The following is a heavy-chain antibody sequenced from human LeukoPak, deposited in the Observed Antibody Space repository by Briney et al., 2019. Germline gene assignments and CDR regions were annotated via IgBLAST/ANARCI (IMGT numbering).Heavy chain of an antibody. CDR2: IRYSGST. CDR1: GGSISRSSDY. D-gene: IGHD1-26*01. J-gene: IGHJ4*02. Sequence: SETLSLTCTVSGGSISRSSDYWGWIRQPPGKGLEWIGSIRYSGSTYYNPSLKSRVTTSVDTPKNQFSLKLSSVTAADTAVYYCARQWEMDYYFDYWGQGTLVTVSS. CDR3: ARQWEMDYYFDY. V-gene: IGHV4-39*01.